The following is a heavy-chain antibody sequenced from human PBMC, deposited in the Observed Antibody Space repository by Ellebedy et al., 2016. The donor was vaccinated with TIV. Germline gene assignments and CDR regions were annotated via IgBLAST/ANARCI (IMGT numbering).Heavy chain of an antibody. CDR3: STLSDTGY. D-gene: IGHD2-21*02. J-gene: IGHJ4*01. Sequence: GESLKISCAASGFTFSRHWMHWNRQAPGKGLVWLSRINGDGGFTSHADFVKGRFTISRDNAKNTLYLQMNSLKAEDTAMYYCSTLSDTGYWGHGTLVTVSS. V-gene: IGHV3-74*01. CDR2: INGDGGFT. CDR1: GFTFSRHW.